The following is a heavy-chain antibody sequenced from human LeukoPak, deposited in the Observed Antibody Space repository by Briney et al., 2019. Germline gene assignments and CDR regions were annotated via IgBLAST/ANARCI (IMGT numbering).Heavy chain of an antibody. D-gene: IGHD5-24*01. CDR1: GYTFTGYY. J-gene: IGHJ3*02. Sequence: ASVKVSCKASGYTFTGYYMHWVRQAPGQGLEWMGRINPNSGGTNYAQKFQGRVTMTRDTSISTAYMELSRLRSDDTAVYYCARVHKNKQTWPQRNDAFDIWGQGTMVTVSS. CDR2: INPNSGGT. V-gene: IGHV1-2*06. CDR3: ARVHKNKQTWPQRNDAFDI.